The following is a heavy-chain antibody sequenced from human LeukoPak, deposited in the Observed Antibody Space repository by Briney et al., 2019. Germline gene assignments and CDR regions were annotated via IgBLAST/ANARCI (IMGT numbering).Heavy chain of an antibody. J-gene: IGHJ4*02. CDR2: INHSGST. V-gene: IGHV4-34*01. Sequence: GSLRLSCAASGFTFSSYAMSWVRQPPGKGLEWIGEINHSGSTNYNPSLKSRVTISVDTSKNQFSLKLSSVTAADTAVYYCARGHPSLNSSSSVSRHPNDYWGQGTLVTVSS. D-gene: IGHD6-6*01. CDR3: ARGHPSLNSSSSVSRHPNDY. CDR1: GFTFSSYA.